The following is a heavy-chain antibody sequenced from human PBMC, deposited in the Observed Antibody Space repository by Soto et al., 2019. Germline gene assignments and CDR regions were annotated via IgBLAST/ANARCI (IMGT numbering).Heavy chain of an antibody. CDR1: GFTFSSYS. D-gene: IGHD2-2*01. Sequence: EVQLVESGGGLVQPGGSLRLSCAASGFTFSSYSMNWVRQAPGKGLEWVSYISSSSSTIYYADSVKGRFTISRDNAKNSLYLQMNSLRAEDTTVYYCARELGYCSRTSCYHDAFDIWGQGTMVTVSS. J-gene: IGHJ3*02. V-gene: IGHV3-48*01. CDR2: ISSSSSTI. CDR3: ARELGYCSRTSCYHDAFDI.